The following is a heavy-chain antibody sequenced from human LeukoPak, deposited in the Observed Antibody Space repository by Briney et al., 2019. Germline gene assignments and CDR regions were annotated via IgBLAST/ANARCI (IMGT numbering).Heavy chain of an antibody. D-gene: IGHD3-22*01. CDR2: IIPIFGTA. V-gene: IGHV1-69*05. CDR3: ARDYYYDSSGYFDY. J-gene: IGHJ4*02. Sequence: SVKVSCKASRGTFSSYAISWVRQAPGQGREWMGRIIPIFGTANYAQKFQGRVTITTDESTSTAYMELSSLRSEDTAVYYCARDYYYDSSGYFDYWGQGTLVTVSS. CDR1: RGTFSSYA.